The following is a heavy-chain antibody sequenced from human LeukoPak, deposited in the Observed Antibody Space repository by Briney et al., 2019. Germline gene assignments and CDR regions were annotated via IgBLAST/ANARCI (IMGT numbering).Heavy chain of an antibody. J-gene: IGHJ4*02. D-gene: IGHD3-10*01. CDR1: GFTFSSYA. Sequence: GGSLRLSCAASGFTFSSYAMHWVRQAPGKGLEWVAVISYDGSNKYYADSVKGRFTISRDNSKNTLYLQMGSLRAEDMAVYYCARAPWSGVGILYYFDYWGQGTLVTVSS. CDR3: ARAPWSGVGILYYFDY. CDR2: ISYDGSNK. V-gene: IGHV3-30-3*01.